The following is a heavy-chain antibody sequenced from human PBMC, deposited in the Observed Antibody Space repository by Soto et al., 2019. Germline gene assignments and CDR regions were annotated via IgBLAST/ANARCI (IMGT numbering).Heavy chain of an antibody. D-gene: IGHD3-9*01. CDR1: GYSFTSYW. Sequence: PGESLKISCKGSGYSFTSYWISWVRQMPGKGLEWMGRIDPSDSYTNYSPSFQGHVTISADKSISTAYLQWSSLKASDTAMCYCARQRDYDILTGSPNWFDPWGQGTLVTVSS. V-gene: IGHV5-10-1*01. CDR3: ARQRDYDILTGSPNWFDP. J-gene: IGHJ5*02. CDR2: IDPSDSYT.